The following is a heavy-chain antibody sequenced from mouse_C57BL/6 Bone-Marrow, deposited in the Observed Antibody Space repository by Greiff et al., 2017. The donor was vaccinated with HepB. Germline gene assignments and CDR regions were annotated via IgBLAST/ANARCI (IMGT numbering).Heavy chain of an antibody. CDR2: IRNKANNHAT. CDR1: GFTFSDAW. D-gene: IGHD6-5*01. CDR3: TRSLRNDFDY. J-gene: IGHJ2*01. V-gene: IGHV6-6*01. Sequence: EVQGVESGGGLVQPGGSMKLSCAASGFTFSDAWMDWVRQSPEKGLEWVAEIRNKANNHATYYAESVKGRFTISRDDSKSSVYLQMNSLRAEDTGIYYCTRSLRNDFDYWGQGTTLTVSS.